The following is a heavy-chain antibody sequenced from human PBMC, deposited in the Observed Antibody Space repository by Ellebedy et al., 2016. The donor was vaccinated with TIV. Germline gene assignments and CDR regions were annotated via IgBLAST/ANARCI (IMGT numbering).Heavy chain of an antibody. CDR2: IYPSDSDT. V-gene: IGHV5-51*01. J-gene: IGHJ6*02. D-gene: IGHD2-15*01. Sequence: PGGSLRLSCKGSGPSFSNYWITWLPQLPGKGPVWRGIIYPSDSDTRYSPSLQGQVTISADRSINTAYLQWSSLKASDTAIYYCASQGSDGMDVWGQGTTVTVS. CDR3: ASQGSDGMDV. CDR1: GPSFSNYW.